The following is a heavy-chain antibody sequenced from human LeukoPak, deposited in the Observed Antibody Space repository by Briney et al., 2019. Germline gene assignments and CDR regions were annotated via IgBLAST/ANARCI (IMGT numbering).Heavy chain of an antibody. Sequence: GGSLRLSCAASGFTFSSYSMNWVRQAPGKGLVWVSFISTSSSYIYYADSVKGRFTISRDNAKKSLYLQMSSLRAEDTGVYYCARTGSLQYRLTSAPLDYWGQGTLVTVSS. V-gene: IGHV3-21*01. CDR2: ISTSSSYI. CDR1: GFTFSSYS. J-gene: IGHJ4*02. D-gene: IGHD3-9*01. CDR3: ARTGSLQYRLTSAPLDY.